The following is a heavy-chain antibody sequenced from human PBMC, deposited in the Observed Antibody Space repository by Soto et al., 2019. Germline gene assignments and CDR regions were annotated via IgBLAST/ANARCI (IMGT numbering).Heavy chain of an antibody. CDR1: GASMSSYH. CDR3: ARDQGVAAAGITWFDP. J-gene: IGHJ5*02. V-gene: IGHV4-4*07. CDR2: IHSSGSA. Sequence: SETLSLTCTVSGASMSSYHWSWIRQPAGKGLEWIGHIHSSGSANNNPSLKSRVTMSVATSKNQFSLRLMSLTAADTAVYYCARDQGVAAAGITWFDPWGQGSLVTVSS. D-gene: IGHD6-13*01.